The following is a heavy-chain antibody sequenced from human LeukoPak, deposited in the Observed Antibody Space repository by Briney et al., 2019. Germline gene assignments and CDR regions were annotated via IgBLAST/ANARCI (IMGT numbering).Heavy chain of an antibody. J-gene: IGHJ6*02. V-gene: IGHV1-69*04. D-gene: IGHD2-21*02. CDR3: ATYQPLLFYYGMDV. CDR2: IIPIFGIA. Sequence: SVKVSCKASGGTFSSYAISWVRQAPGQGLEWMGRIIPIFGIANYAQKFQGRVTITADKSTSTAYMELSSLRSEDTAVHYCATYQPLLFYYGMDVWGQGTTVTVSS. CDR1: GGTFSSYA.